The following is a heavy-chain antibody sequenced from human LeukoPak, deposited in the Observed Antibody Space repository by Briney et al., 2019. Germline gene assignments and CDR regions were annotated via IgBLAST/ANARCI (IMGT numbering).Heavy chain of an antibody. CDR3: ANYPAAGNINFDY. CDR2: ISGSGGST. CDR1: GFTFSSYA. V-gene: IGHV3-23*01. Sequence: GGSLRLSCSASGFTFSSYAMSWVRQAPGKGLEWVSAISGSGGSTYYADSVKGRSTISRDNSKNTLYLQMNSLRAEDTAVYYCANYPAAGNINFDYWGQGTLVTVSS. J-gene: IGHJ4*02. D-gene: IGHD6-13*01.